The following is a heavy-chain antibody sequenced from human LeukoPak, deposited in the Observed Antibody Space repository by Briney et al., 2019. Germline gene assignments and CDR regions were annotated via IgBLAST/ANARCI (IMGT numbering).Heavy chain of an antibody. Sequence: SVTVSCKASGGTFSSYAISWVRQAPGQGLEWMGGIIPIFGTANYAQKFQGRVTITADESTSTAYMELSSLRSEDTAVYYCARDDRYYYDSSGPKGFDYWGQGTLVTVSS. J-gene: IGHJ4*02. V-gene: IGHV1-69*13. CDR3: ARDDRYYYDSSGPKGFDY. CDR2: IIPIFGTA. D-gene: IGHD3-22*01. CDR1: GGTFSSYA.